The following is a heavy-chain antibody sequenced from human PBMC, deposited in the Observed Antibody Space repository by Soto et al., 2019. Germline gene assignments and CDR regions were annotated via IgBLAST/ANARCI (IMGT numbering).Heavy chain of an antibody. D-gene: IGHD6-19*01. CDR2: IWYDGSNK. V-gene: IGHV3-33*01. Sequence: QVQLVESGGGVVQPGRSLRLSCAASGFTFSSYGRHWVRQAPGKGLEWVAVIWYDGSNKYYAASVKGRFTISRDNSKDTLYLQMNSLRVEDTAGYYCARDRYSSGWYELDYWGQGTLGTVSS. CDR3: ARDRYSSGWYELDY. J-gene: IGHJ4*02. CDR1: GFTFSSYG.